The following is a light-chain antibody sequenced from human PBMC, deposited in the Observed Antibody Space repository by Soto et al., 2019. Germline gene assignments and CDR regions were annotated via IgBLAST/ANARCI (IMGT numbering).Light chain of an antibody. CDR2: GAS. CDR1: QSISSSY. V-gene: IGKV3-20*01. J-gene: IGKJ2*01. CDR3: QQYGSSPLST. Sequence: EIVLTQSPGTLSLSPGERGTLSCRASQSISSSYLAWYQQKPGQAPRLLIYGASSRATGIPDRFSGSGSGTDFTLAISRLEPEDFALYYCQQYGSSPLSTFGQGTKLEIK.